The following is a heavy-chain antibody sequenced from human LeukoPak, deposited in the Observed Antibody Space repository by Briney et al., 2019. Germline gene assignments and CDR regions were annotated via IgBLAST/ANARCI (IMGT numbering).Heavy chain of an antibody. D-gene: IGHD6-6*01. Sequence: PSQTLSLTCTVSGGSINSGTYYWSWIRQPTGKGLEWLGRMYTSGSTNYNPSLESRVTISVDTSKNQFSLKLSSVTAADTAVYYCARGEKGSSSGSINYWGQGTLVTVSS. CDR3: ARGEKGSSSGSINY. CDR1: GGSINSGTYY. J-gene: IGHJ4*02. V-gene: IGHV4-61*02. CDR2: MYTSGST.